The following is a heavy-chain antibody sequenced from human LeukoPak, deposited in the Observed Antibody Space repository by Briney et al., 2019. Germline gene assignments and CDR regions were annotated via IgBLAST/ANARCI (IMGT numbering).Heavy chain of an antibody. CDR2: IIPIFGTA. CDR3: ARPSGIAAAGTYFQH. V-gene: IGHV1-69*05. Sequence: GASVKVSCKASGGTFSSYAISWVRQAPGPGLEWMGGIIPIFGTANYAQKFQGRVTITTDESTSTPYMELSSLRSEDTAVYYCARPSGIAAAGTYFQHWGQGTLVTVSS. CDR1: GGTFSSYA. J-gene: IGHJ1*01. D-gene: IGHD6-13*01.